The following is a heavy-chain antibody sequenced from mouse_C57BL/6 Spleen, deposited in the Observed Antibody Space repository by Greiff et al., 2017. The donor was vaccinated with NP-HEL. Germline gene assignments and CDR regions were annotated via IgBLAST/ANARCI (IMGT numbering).Heavy chain of an antibody. CDR3: ARKGANWGLDY. CDR2: IWSGGST. CDR1: GFSFTSYG. J-gene: IGHJ2*01. Sequence: VQLVESGPGLVQPSQSLSITCTVSGFSFTSYGVHWVRQSPGKGLEWLGVIWSGGSTDYNAAFISRLSISKDNSKSQVFFKMNSLQADDTAIYYCARKGANWGLDYWGQGTTLTVSS. V-gene: IGHV2-2*01. D-gene: IGHD4-1*01.